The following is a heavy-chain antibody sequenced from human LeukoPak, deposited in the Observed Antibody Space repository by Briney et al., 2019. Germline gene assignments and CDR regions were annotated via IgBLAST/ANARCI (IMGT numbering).Heavy chain of an antibody. CDR3: ARVYYDFWSGSTDY. J-gene: IGHJ4*02. Sequence: SETLSLTCAVYGGSFSGYYWSWIRQPPGKGLEWIGEINHSGSTNYNPSLKSRVTISVDTSKNQFSLKLSSVTAADTAVYYCARVYYDFWSGSTDYWGQGTLVTVSS. CDR2: INHSGST. CDR1: GGSFSGYY. V-gene: IGHV4-34*01. D-gene: IGHD3-3*01.